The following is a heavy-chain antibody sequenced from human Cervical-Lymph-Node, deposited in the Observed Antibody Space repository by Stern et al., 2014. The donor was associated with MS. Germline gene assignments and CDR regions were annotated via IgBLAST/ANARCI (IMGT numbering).Heavy chain of an antibody. CDR1: GYTFTNYD. D-gene: IGHD5-12*01. Sequence: VQLVESGAEVKKPGASVKVSCKASGYTFTNYDINWVRRAPGQGLEWMGWMNPYTGDTGYALKFQGAMTLTRDTSINTAYMELTSLTSEDTAVYYCARLGRSRDGWLYWGQGTLVTVSS. CDR3: ARLGRSRDGWLY. V-gene: IGHV1-8*01. J-gene: IGHJ4*02. CDR2: MNPYTGDT.